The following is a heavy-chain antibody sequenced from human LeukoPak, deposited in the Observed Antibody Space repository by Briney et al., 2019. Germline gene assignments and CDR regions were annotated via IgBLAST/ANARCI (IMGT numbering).Heavy chain of an antibody. CDR3: ARVHARRPVLRYFDWLSNWFDP. D-gene: IGHD3-9*01. CDR2: IIPIFGTA. J-gene: IGHJ5*02. CDR1: GGTFSSYA. Sequence: GASVKVSCKASGGTFSSYAISWVRQAPGQGLEWTGGIIPIFGTANYAQKFQGRVTITADESTSTAYMELSSLRSEDTAVYYCARVHARRPVLRYFDWLSNWFDPWGQGTLVTVSS. V-gene: IGHV1-69*01.